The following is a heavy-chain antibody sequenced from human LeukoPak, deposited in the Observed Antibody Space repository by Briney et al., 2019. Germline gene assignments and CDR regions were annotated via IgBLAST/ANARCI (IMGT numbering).Heavy chain of an antibody. CDR3: ARLTGDLPDDAFDI. J-gene: IGHJ3*02. CDR1: GFTVSSNY. Sequence: PGGSLRLSCAASGFTVSSNYMSWVRQAPGKGLEWVSVIYSGGSTYYADSVKGRFTISRDNSKNTLYLQMNSLRAEDTAVYYCARLTGDLPDDAFDIWGQGTMVTVSS. D-gene: IGHD7-27*01. CDR2: IYSGGST. V-gene: IGHV3-53*01.